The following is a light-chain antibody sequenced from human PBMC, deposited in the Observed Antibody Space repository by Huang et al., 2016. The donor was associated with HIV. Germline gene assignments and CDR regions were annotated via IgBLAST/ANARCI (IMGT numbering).Light chain of an antibody. CDR1: QSLVYSDGNTS. Sequence: DVVMTQSPLSLPVTLGQPASISCRSSQSLVYSDGNTSLNWFQQRPGQSPRRLIYKGSNRDSGVPDRFSGSGSGTDFTLKISRVEAEDVGVYYCMQGTHRPGTFGQGTKVEIK. V-gene: IGKV2-30*01. CDR3: MQGTHRPGT. CDR2: KGS. J-gene: IGKJ1*01.